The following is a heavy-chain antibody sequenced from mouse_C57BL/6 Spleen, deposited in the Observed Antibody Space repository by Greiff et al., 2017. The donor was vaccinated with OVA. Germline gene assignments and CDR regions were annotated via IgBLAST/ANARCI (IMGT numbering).Heavy chain of an antibody. D-gene: IGHD2-5*01. J-gene: IGHJ3*01. CDR2: LNPYNGGT. V-gene: IGHV1-19*01. Sequence: EVQLQQSGPVLVKPGASVKMSCKASGYTFTDYYMNWVKQSHGKSLEWIGVLNPYNGGTSYNQKFKGKATLTVDKSSSTAYMELNSLTSEDSAVYYCAPPYYSNYGFAYWGQGTLVTVSA. CDR1: GYTFTDYY. CDR3: APPYYSNYGFAY.